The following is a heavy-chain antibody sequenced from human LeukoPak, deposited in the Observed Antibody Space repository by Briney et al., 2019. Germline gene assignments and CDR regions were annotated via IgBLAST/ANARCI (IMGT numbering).Heavy chain of an antibody. CDR3: ATQELRV. Sequence: SETLSLTCTVSGGSISSSSYYWGWIRQPPGKGLEWIGNIYYSGSTYYNPSLESRVTMSLDTSKNQFSLKLSSVTAADTAVYYCATQELRVWGKGTTVTVSS. CDR1: GGSISSSSYY. V-gene: IGHV4-39*07. D-gene: IGHD1-26*01. CDR2: IYYSGST. J-gene: IGHJ6*04.